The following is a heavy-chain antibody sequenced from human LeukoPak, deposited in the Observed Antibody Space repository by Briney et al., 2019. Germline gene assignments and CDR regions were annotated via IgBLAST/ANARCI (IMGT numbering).Heavy chain of an antibody. Sequence: PGESLEISCKGSGFSFSTYWIVWVRQMPGKGLEWMGIIYPGDSDTRYSPSFQGQVTISADKSISTAFLQWRSLKASDTAIYYCATSYYFASGSYLDYWGQGSLVTVSS. CDR3: ATSYYFASGSYLDY. D-gene: IGHD3-10*01. J-gene: IGHJ4*02. CDR2: IYPGDSDT. V-gene: IGHV5-51*01. CDR1: GFSFSTYW.